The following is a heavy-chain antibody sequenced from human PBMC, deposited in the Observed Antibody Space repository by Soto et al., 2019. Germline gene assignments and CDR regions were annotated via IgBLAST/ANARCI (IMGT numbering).Heavy chain of an antibody. CDR1: GFALNTYD. CDR2: IATGGDRI. D-gene: IGHD2-8*01. Sequence: EEQLVESGGGLVQPGGSLRLSCTSSGFALNTYDMNWVRQAPGKDLEWISHIATGGDRIYYADSVKGRFTISVDNARNYLYLQMNSLRDEDTALYYCAGERVLIYAPYDAFNMWGQGTLVTV. V-gene: IGHV3-48*03. CDR3: AGERVLIYAPYDAFNM. J-gene: IGHJ3*02.